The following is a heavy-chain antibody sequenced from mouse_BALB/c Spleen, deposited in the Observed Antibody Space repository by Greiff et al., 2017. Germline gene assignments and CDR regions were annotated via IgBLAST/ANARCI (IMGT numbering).Heavy chain of an antibody. V-gene: IGHV3-2*02. CDR3: ARGDYGSTWFAY. J-gene: IGHJ3*01. CDR2: ISYSGST. Sequence: EVQLQESGPGLVKPSQSLSLTCTVTGYSITSDYAWNWIRQFPGNKLEWMGYISYSGSTSYNPSLKSRISITRDTSKNQFFLQLNSVTTEDTATYYCARGDYGSTWFAYWGQGTLVTVSA. D-gene: IGHD1-1*01. CDR1: GYSITSDYA.